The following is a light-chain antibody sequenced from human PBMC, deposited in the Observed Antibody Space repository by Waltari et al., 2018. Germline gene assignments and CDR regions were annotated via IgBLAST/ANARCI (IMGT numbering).Light chain of an antibody. CDR1: SSDVRGYNY. V-gene: IGLV2-14*03. CDR2: VAS. J-gene: IGLJ2*01. Sequence: SALTQPPSVSGSPGQSLPLSCTGTSSDVRGYNYFSWYQQHPCKAPQFFIYVASNRPGRVSKRFSGSESSNTASLTISGLQAEDGTDYYCSSYTSSNTHVVFGGGTKLNGL. CDR3: SSYTSSNTHVV.